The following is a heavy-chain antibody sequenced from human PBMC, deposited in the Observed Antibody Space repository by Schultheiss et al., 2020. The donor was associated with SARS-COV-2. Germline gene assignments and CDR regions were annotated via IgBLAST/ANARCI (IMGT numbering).Heavy chain of an antibody. D-gene: IGHD2-2*01. CDR2: ISYDGSNK. CDR3: ATTYCSSTSCPNG. Sequence: GGSLRLSCAASGFTFSSYAMHWVRQAPGKGLEWVAVISYDGSNKYYADSVKGRFTISRDNSKNTLYLQMNSLRAEDTAVYYCATTYCSSTSCPNGWGQGTLVTVSS. CDR1: GFTFSSYA. V-gene: IGHV3-30*04. J-gene: IGHJ4*02.